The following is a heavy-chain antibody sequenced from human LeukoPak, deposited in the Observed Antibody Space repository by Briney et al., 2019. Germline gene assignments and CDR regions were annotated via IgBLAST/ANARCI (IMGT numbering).Heavy chain of an antibody. CDR1: GFTFSSYA. D-gene: IGHD1-26*01. Sequence: PGGSLRLSCAASGFTFSSYAMSWVRQAPGKGLEWVSAISGSGGSTYYADSVKGRFTISRDNSKNTLYLQMNSLRAEDTAAYYCAKNPLRIVGAEGGYWGQGTLVTVSS. CDR3: AKNPLRIVGAEGGY. V-gene: IGHV3-23*01. J-gene: IGHJ4*02. CDR2: ISGSGGST.